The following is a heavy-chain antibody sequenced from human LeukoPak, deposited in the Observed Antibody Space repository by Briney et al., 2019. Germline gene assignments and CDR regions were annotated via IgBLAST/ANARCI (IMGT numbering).Heavy chain of an antibody. V-gene: IGHV4-59*01. D-gene: IGHD3-22*01. CDR1: GGSISSYY. CDR2: IYYSGST. CDR3: ARAVRTYYYDSSGYYGFDY. Sequence: SETLSLTCTVSGGSISSYYWSWIRQPPGKGLEWIGYIYYSGSTNYNPSLKSRVTISVDTSKNQFSLKLSSVTAADTAVYYCARAVRTYYYDSSGYYGFDYWGQGILVTVSS. J-gene: IGHJ4*02.